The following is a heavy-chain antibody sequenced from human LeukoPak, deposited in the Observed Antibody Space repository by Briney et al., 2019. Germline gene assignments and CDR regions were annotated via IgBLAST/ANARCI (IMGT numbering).Heavy chain of an antibody. CDR3: ARDWERG. CDR2: ISSSSSYI. J-gene: IGHJ4*02. V-gene: IGHV3-21*01. D-gene: IGHD3-16*01. CDR1: GFTFSIYI. Sequence: GGSLRLSCAASGFTFSIYIINWVRQAPSKGLECVSSISSSSSYIYYADSVKGRFTISRDNAKNSLYLQMNSLRAEDTAVYYCARDWERGWGQGTLVTVSS.